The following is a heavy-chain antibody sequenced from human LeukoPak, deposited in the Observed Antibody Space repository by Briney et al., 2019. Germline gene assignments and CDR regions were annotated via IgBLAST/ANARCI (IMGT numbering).Heavy chain of an antibody. CDR1: GFTFNNYA. CDR2: VSGSGDNT. Sequence: GGSLRLSCAASGFTFNNYAMTWVRQAPGKGLEWVSVVSGSGDNTNYADSVKGRFTISRDNSKNTLSLQMNSLRTEDTAVYFCARWGNDYSQFDSWGQGTLVTV. CDR3: ARWGNDYSQFDS. J-gene: IGHJ4*02. D-gene: IGHD4-11*01. V-gene: IGHV3-23*01.